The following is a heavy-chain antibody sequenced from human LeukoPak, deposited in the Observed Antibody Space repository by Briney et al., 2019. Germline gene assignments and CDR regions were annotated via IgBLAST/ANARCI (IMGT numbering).Heavy chain of an antibody. CDR1: GYTFTGYY. V-gene: IGHV1-2*04. D-gene: IGHD6-13*01. Sequence: ASLTVSCTASGYTFTGYYMHWVRQAPGQGLEWMGWINPNSGGTTYAPKFQGWVSLTWDTSISTAYMELRRLTSDDTAIYYCARDSGSSTWEYSLDSWGPGTLVTVSS. J-gene: IGHJ4*02. CDR2: INPNSGGT. CDR3: ARDSGSSTWEYSLDS.